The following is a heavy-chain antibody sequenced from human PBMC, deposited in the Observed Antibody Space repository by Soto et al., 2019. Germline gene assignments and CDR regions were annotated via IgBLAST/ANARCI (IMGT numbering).Heavy chain of an antibody. Sequence: QVRLVESGGGVVQPGRSLRLSCAGSGFSFSSYVLSWVRQVPGRGLEWVAATSYDGNNRYYADSVKGRFIISRDNSKNTLDLGMETPRPEDTAVYYCAGVYYGGDSVNNFWGQGTPVTVSS. CDR3: AGVYYGGDSVNNF. D-gene: IGHD2-21*02. V-gene: IGHV3-30-3*01. CDR2: TSYDGNNR. CDR1: GFSFSSYV. J-gene: IGHJ4*02.